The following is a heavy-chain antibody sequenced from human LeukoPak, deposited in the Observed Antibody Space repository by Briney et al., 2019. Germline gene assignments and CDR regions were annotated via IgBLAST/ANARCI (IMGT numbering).Heavy chain of an antibody. Sequence: PGGSLRLSCAASGFTVSSNYMSWVRQAPGKRLEGVSFIYSGGSTFYSDAVKGRFSISRDNSKNTLYLPMNSLRAEYTAVYYCAERGITMIVGVWGKGTTVTISS. CDR2: IYSGGST. CDR1: GFTVSSNY. J-gene: IGHJ6*04. D-gene: IGHD3-22*01. V-gene: IGHV3-53*01. CDR3: AERGITMIVGV.